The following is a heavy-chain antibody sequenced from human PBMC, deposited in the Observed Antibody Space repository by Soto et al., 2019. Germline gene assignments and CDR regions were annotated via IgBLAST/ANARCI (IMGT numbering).Heavy chain of an antibody. J-gene: IGHJ4*02. CDR3: ARGSIAAAGTLDY. V-gene: IGHV1-2*02. CDR1: GYTFTGYY. Sequence: ASVKVSCKASGYTFTGYYMHWVRQAPGQGLEWMGWINPNSGGTNYAQKFQGRVTMTRDTSISTAYMELSRLRSDDTAVYYCARGSIAAAGTLDYWGQGTLVTVSS. CDR2: INPNSGGT. D-gene: IGHD6-13*01.